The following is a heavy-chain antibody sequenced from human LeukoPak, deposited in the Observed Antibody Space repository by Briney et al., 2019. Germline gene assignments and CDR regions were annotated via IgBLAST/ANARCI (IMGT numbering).Heavy chain of an antibody. V-gene: IGHV1-18*01. Sequence: GASVKVSCKASGYTFTSYGISWVRQAPGQGLEWMGWISAYNGNTNYAQKLQGRVTMTTDTSTSTAYMELRSLRSDDTAVYYCAREGHSSSWTTYYFYMDVWGKGTTVTVSS. J-gene: IGHJ6*03. CDR2: ISAYNGNT. CDR1: GYTFTSYG. CDR3: AREGHSSSWTTYYFYMDV. D-gene: IGHD6-13*01.